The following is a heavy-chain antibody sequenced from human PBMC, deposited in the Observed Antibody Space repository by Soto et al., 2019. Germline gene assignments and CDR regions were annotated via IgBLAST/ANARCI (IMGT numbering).Heavy chain of an antibody. V-gene: IGHV3-33*01. D-gene: IGHD1-1*01. Sequence: QVHLVESGGGVVQPGRSLRLSCAASGFTFSSYGMHWVRQAPGKGLEWVAIIWYDGSNKYYADSVKGRFTISRDNSKNTLYLQMNSLRAEDTAVYFCARDSGPWNTASTYYFGYWGQGTLVTVSS. CDR2: IWYDGSNK. CDR3: ARDSGPWNTASTYYFGY. CDR1: GFTFSSYG. J-gene: IGHJ4*02.